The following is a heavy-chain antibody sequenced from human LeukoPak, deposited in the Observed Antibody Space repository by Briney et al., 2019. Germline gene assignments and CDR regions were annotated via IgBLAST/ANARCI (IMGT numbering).Heavy chain of an antibody. CDR2: INPNSGGT. V-gene: IGHV1-2*02. D-gene: IGHD3-10*01. J-gene: IGHJ6*03. CDR1: GYTFTGYY. Sequence: GASVKVSCKASGYTFTGYYMHWVRQAPGQGLEWMGWINPNSGGTNYAQKFQGRVTMTRDTSISTAYMELRSLRSDDTAVYYCARKGSLFGNSYYYMDVWGKGTTVTVSS. CDR3: ARKGSLFGNSYYYMDV.